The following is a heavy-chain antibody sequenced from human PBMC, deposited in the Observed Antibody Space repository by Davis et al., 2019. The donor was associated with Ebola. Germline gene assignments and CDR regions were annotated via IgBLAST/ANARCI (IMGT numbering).Heavy chain of an antibody. J-gene: IGHJ1*01. Sequence: PGGSLRLSCAASGFTFSSYAMNWVRQAPGKGLEWVSVINGDGGSTYYADSVKGRFTISRDNSKNTLYLQMNSLRAEDTAVYYCAKVATFNYGDLQHWGQGTLVTVSS. CDR1: GFTFSSYA. CDR2: INGDGGST. D-gene: IGHD3-10*01. V-gene: IGHV3-23*01. CDR3: AKVATFNYGDLQH.